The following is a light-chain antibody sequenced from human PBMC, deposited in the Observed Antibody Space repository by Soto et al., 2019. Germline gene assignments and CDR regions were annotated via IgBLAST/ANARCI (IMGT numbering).Light chain of an antibody. J-gene: IGKJ1*01. CDR1: EGINSY. V-gene: IGKV1-27*01. CDR2: AAS. Sequence: DIQMTQSPSSLSASVGDRVTITCRASEGINSYLAWYQQRPGQVPRLLIYAASTLQSGVPSRFSGSGSGTDFTLTISSLQPEDVAAYYCHKYDSAPATFAQGTKV. CDR3: HKYDSAPAT.